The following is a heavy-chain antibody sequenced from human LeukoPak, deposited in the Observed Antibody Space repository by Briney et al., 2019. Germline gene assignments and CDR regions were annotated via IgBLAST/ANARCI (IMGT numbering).Heavy chain of an antibody. V-gene: IGHV1-24*01. CDR1: GYTLTELS. CDR2: FDPEDGET. D-gene: IGHD2-8*01. CDR3: ATGVAKGVYAGSGYTDY. J-gene: IGHJ4*02. Sequence: ASVKVSCKVSGYTLTELSMHWVRQSPGKGLEWMGGFDPEDGETIYAQKFQGRVTMTEDTSTDTAYMELSSLRSEDTAVYYCATGVAKGVYAGSGYTDYWGQGTLVTVSS.